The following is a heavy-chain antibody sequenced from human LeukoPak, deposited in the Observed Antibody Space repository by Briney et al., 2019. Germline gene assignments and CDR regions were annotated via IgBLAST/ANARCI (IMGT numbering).Heavy chain of an antibody. CDR3: ARGRGSTSRY. J-gene: IGHJ4*02. D-gene: IGHD5-12*01. CDR1: AYTFTIYG. CDR2: ISTYNGNT. Sequence: ASVTVSCTASAYTFTIYGITWLRQAPGQGLEWMGWISTYNGNTNYAQNLQGRVTITTDTSTSTADMELRSLRSDDTAVYYCARGRGSTSRYWGQGTLVTVSS. V-gene: IGHV1-18*01.